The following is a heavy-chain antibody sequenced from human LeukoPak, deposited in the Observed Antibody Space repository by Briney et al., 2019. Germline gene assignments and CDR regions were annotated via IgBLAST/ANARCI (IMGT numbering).Heavy chain of an antibody. D-gene: IGHD3-3*01. J-gene: IGHJ4*02. Sequence: PSETLSLTCTVSGGSISSGSYYWSWIRQPAGKGLEWIGRIYTSGSTNYNPSLESRVTISVDTSKNQFSLKLSSVTAADTAVYYCARAPNFYDFWSGYLTEFDYWGQGTLVTVSS. V-gene: IGHV4-61*02. CDR1: GGSISSGSYY. CDR2: IYTSGST. CDR3: ARAPNFYDFWSGYLTEFDY.